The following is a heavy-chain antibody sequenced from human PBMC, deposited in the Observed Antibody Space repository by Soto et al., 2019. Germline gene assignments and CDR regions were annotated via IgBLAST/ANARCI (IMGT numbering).Heavy chain of an antibody. D-gene: IGHD2-21*02. Sequence: QVQLVESGGGLVKPGGSLRLSCAASGFSFSDYYMTWIRQAPGKGLEWISYITSGGSTYYADSVKGRFTISRDNARNSLYLQMNSLRVEDTAVYYCARDFPRRIMAWTAYHWGQXXXXXXSS. CDR2: ITSGGST. CDR3: ARDFPRRIMAWTAYH. V-gene: IGHV3-11*01. CDR1: GFSFSDYY. J-gene: IGHJ1*01.